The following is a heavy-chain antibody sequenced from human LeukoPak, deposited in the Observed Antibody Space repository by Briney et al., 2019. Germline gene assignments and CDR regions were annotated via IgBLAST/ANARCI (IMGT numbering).Heavy chain of an antibody. V-gene: IGHV4-59*01. CDR3: ARQAVADLYYFDY. J-gene: IGHJ4*02. CDR1: GGSISSYY. CDR2: IYYSGST. D-gene: IGHD6-19*01. Sequence: PSETLSLTCTVSGGSISSYYWSWIRQPPGKGLEWIGYIYYSGSTNYNPSLKSRVTISVDTSKNQFSLKLSSVTAADTAVYYCARQAVADLYYFDYWGQGTQVTVSS.